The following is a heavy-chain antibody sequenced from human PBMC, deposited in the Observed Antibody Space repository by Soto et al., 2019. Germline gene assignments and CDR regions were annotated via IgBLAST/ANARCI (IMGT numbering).Heavy chain of an antibody. J-gene: IGHJ4*02. V-gene: IGHV3-23*01. CDR3: PTPMTAHFDY. D-gene: IGHD2-21*02. Sequence: GGSLRLSCVASGFTFSHYTLNWVRRAPGKGLEWVSTISDRPTGHTHYAESVRGRFTISRDDSRDTVFLQMESLRAEDTAVYYCPTPMTAHFDYWGQGVLVTVSS. CDR1: GFTFSHYT. CDR2: ISDRPTGHT.